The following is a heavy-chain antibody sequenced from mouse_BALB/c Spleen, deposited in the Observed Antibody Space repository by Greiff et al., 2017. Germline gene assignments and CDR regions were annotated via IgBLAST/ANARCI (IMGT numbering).Heavy chain of an antibody. CDR1: GFNIKDTY. J-gene: IGHJ4*01. CDR2: TDPANGNT. Sequence: VQLQQSGAELVKPGASVKLSCTASGFNIKDTYMHWVKQRPEQGLEWIGRTDPANGNTKYDPKFQGKATITADTSSNTAYLQLSSLTSEDTAVYYCARGGYSYYYAMDYWGQGTSVTVSS. D-gene: IGHD2-14*01. V-gene: IGHV14-3*02. CDR3: ARGGYSYYYAMDY.